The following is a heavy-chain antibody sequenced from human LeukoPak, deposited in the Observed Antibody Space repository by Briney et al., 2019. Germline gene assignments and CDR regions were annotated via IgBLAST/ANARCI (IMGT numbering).Heavy chain of an antibody. Sequence: ASVKVSCKASGYTFTGYYMHWVRQAPGQGLEWMGWINPNSGGTNYAQKFQGRVTMTRDTSISTAYMELSRLRSDDTAVYYCARVDTALDYYYYYGMDVWGQGTTATVSS. CDR2: INPNSGGT. J-gene: IGHJ6*02. V-gene: IGHV1-2*02. D-gene: IGHD5-18*01. CDR1: GYTFTGYY. CDR3: ARVDTALDYYYYYGMDV.